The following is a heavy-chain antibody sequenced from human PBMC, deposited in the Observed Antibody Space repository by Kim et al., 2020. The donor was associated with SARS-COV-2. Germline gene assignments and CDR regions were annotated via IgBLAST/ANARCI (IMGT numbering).Heavy chain of an antibody. D-gene: IGHD5-12*01. V-gene: IGHV5-51*01. J-gene: IGHJ5*02. Sequence: GESLKISCKASGYSFPDYWIVWVRQMPGKVLETMGIIYPDDSDARYSPSFQGQVTFSVDKSITTAHLQWSSLRASDTAIYYCARRSGRDSPISYALGQGTLVTVSS. CDR3: ARRSGRDSPISYA. CDR1: GYSFPDYW. CDR2: IYPDDSDA.